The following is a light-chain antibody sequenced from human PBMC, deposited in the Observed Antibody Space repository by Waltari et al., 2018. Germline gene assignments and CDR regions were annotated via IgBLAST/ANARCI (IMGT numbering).Light chain of an antibody. V-gene: IGKV2-40*01. J-gene: IGKJ2*03. CDR2: GGS. CDR1: QSLLQSNGNTY. CDR3: VQTIAFPYS. Sequence: DIVMTQSLLSLPITPGEPASISCRSSQSLLQSNGNTYLHWYLQRPGQSPQLLIYGGSNRASGVPDRFSGSGSGTDFTLKISKVEAEDVGVYYCVQTIAFPYSFGQGTKVEIK.